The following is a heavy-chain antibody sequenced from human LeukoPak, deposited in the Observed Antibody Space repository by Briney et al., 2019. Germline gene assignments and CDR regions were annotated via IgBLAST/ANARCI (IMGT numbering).Heavy chain of an antibody. CDR3: AREGPIVAAYYYMDV. V-gene: IGHV3-21*01. CDR2: ISSGSSYI. D-gene: IGHD5-12*01. Sequence: GGSLRLSCAASGFTFSSYAMNWVRQAPGKGLEWVSSISSGSSYIYYADSLKGRFTISRDNAKNSLYLQMNSLRAEDTAVYYCAREGPIVAAYYYMDVWGTGTTVTVSS. CDR1: GFTFSSYA. J-gene: IGHJ6*03.